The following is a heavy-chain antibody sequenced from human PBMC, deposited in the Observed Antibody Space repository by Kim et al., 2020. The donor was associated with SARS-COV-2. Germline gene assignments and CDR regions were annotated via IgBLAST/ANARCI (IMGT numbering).Heavy chain of an antibody. CDR2: ITYDGSSD. J-gene: IGHJ5*02. D-gene: IGHD7-27*01. V-gene: IGHV3-33*05. CDR3: VRDGCRRTEPLTWLDP. CDR1: GFKFNNYA. Sequence: GGSLRLSCAASGFKFNNYALHWVRQAPGKGLEWVARITYDGSSDYYGDSVKGRFTISRDDSNSTLHLQMKSLRVEDTAVYYCVRDGCRRTEPLTWLDPWG.